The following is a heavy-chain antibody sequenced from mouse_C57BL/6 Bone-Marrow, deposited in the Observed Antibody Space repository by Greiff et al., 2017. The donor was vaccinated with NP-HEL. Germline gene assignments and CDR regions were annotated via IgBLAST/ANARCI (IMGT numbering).Heavy chain of an antibody. CDR2: INPGSGGT. CDR1: GYAFTNYL. V-gene: IGHV1-54*01. Sequence: QVHVKQSGAELVRPGTSVKVSCKASGYAFTNYLIEWVKQRPGQGLEWIGVINPGSGGTNYNEKFKGKATLTADKSSSTAYMQLSSLTSEDSAVYFCARRLLRYYAMDYWGQGTSVTVSS. J-gene: IGHJ4*01. D-gene: IGHD1-1*01. CDR3: ARRLLRYYAMDY.